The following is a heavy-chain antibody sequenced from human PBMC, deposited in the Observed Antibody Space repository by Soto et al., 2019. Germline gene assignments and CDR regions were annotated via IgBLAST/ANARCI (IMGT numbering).Heavy chain of an antibody. J-gene: IGHJ4*02. CDR2: ISAYNGNT. CDR1: GYTFTSYG. CDR3: ARHPGYCSSTSCYAFMDY. D-gene: IGHD2-2*01. Sequence: ASVKVSCKASGYTFTSYGISWVRQAPGQGLEWMGWISAYNGNTNYAQKLQGRVTMTTDTSTSTAYMELRSLRSDDTAVYYCARHPGYCSSTSCYAFMDYWGQGTLVTVSS. V-gene: IGHV1-18*01.